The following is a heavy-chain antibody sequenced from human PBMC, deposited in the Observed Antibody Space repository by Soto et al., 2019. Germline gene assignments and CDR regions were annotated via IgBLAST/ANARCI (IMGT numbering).Heavy chain of an antibody. J-gene: IGHJ2*01. D-gene: IGHD3-10*01. CDR2: INPNSGNT. Sequence: QVQLLQSGAEVKKPGASVRVSCRASGYTFKNYDINWVRRAPGQGLEWMGWINPNSGNTGYAQKFQDRVTMTSDTSTRTAYMELSSLTAEDTALYYCARRMTWSLWCFDLWGSGTQVTVSS. V-gene: IGHV1-8*01. CDR3: ARRMTWSLWCFDL. CDR1: GYTFKNYD.